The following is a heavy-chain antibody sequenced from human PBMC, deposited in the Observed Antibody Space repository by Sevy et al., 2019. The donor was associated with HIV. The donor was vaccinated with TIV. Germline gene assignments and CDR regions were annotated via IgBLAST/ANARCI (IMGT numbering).Heavy chain of an antibody. CDR3: ARYVSSWAYFDY. Sequence: ASVKVSCKASGYTFTSYDINWVRQATGQGHEWMGWMNPNSGNTGYAQKFQGRVTMTRNTSISTAYMELSSLRSEDTAVYYCARYVSSWAYFDYWGQGTLGTVSS. D-gene: IGHD6-13*01. CDR1: GYTFTSYD. V-gene: IGHV1-8*01. J-gene: IGHJ4*02. CDR2: MNPNSGNT.